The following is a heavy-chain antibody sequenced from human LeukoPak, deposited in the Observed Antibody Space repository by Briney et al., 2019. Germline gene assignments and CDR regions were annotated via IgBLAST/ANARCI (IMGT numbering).Heavy chain of an antibody. J-gene: IGHJ2*01. CDR2: IYYSGST. D-gene: IGHD3-3*01. Sequence: SETLSLTCTVSGGSISSYYWSWIRQPPGKGLEWIGYIYYSGSTNYNPSLKSRVTISVDTSKNQFSLKLSSVTAADTAVYYCATALYNFWSCYSRNNLYWYFDLWGRGTLVTVSS. CDR3: ATALYNFWSCYSRNNLYWYFDL. CDR1: GGSISSYY. V-gene: IGHV4-59*01.